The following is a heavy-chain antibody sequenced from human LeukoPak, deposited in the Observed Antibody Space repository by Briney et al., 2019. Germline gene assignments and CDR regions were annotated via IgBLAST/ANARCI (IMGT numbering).Heavy chain of an antibody. V-gene: IGHV4-59*01. J-gene: IGHJ6*02. Sequence: SETLSLTCTVSGGSISSYYWSWIRQPPGKGLEWIGYIYYSGSTNYNPSLKSRVAISVDTSKNQFSLKLSSVTAADTAVYYCARDTYYYGMDVWGQGTTVTVSS. CDR3: ARDTYYYGMDV. CDR2: IYYSGST. CDR1: GGSISSYY.